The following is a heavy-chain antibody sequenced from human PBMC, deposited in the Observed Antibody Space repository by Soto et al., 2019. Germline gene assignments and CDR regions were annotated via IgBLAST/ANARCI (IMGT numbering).Heavy chain of an antibody. CDR2: IYYSGST. Sequence: PSETLSLTCNVSGDSLNSGDYYWSWIRQPPGKGLEWIGYIYYSGSTYYNPSLKSRVTISVDTSKNQFSLKLSSVTAADTAVYYCARGGEWLSTYYFDYWGQGTLVTVSS. CDR3: ARGGEWLSTYYFDY. CDR1: GDSLNSGDYY. V-gene: IGHV4-30-4*01. J-gene: IGHJ4*02. D-gene: IGHD3-3*01.